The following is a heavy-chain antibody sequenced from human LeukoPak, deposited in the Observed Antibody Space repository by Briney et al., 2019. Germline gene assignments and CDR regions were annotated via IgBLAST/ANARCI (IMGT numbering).Heavy chain of an antibody. D-gene: IGHD2-21*02. V-gene: IGHV3-30*18. CDR2: ISYDGSNK. CDR3: ANGSPLAYRGGDCYLWEPPGDAFDI. CDR1: GFTFSSYG. J-gene: IGHJ3*02. Sequence: GRSLRLSCAASGFTFSSYGMHWVRQAPGKGLGWVAVISYDGSNKYYADSVKGRFTISRDNSKNTLYLQMNSLRAEDTAVYYCANGSPLAYRGGDCYLWEPPGDAFDIWGQGTMVTVSS.